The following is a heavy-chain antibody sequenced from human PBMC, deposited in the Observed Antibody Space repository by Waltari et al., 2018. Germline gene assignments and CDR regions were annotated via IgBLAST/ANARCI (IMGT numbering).Heavy chain of an antibody. V-gene: IGHV4-61*02. CDR2: IYTSGST. CDR1: GGSTSSGSYY. J-gene: IGHJ4*02. CDR3: AVSYYDFWSGYSGFDY. Sequence: QVQLQESGPGLVKPSQTLSLTCTVSGGSTSSGSYYWSWIRQPAGKGLEWIGRIYTSGSTNYNPSLKSRVTISVDTSKNQFSLKLSSVTAADTAVYYCAVSYYDFWSGYSGFDYWGQGTLVTVSS. D-gene: IGHD3-3*01.